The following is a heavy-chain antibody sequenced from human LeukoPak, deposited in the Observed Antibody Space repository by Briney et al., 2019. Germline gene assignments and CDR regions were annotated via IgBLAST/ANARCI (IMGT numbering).Heavy chain of an antibody. V-gene: IGHV3-11*01. CDR2: ISSSGSTI. J-gene: IGHJ4*02. CDR3: AKASVWTMVRVVSYFDE. CDR1: GFTFSDYY. D-gene: IGHD3-10*01. Sequence: PGGSLRLSCAASGFTFSDYYMSWTRQAPGKGLEWVSYISSSGSTIYYADSVKGRFTISRDNAKNSLYLQMNSLRAEDTAVYYCAKASVWTMVRVVSYFDEWGQGIQVTVSS.